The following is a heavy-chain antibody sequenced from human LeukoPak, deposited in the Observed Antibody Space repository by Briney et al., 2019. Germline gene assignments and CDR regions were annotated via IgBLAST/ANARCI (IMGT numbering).Heavy chain of an antibody. Sequence: EPGGSLRLSCAASGFTVSSNYMSWVRQAPGQGLEWVANIKHDRGEKYYVDSVKGRFTISRDDGQNSLSLHMNSVRAEDTAVYYCGYTNNFYHWGQGALVVVSA. V-gene: IGHV3-7*01. J-gene: IGHJ4*02. CDR3: GYTNNFYH. D-gene: IGHD3-16*02. CDR2: IKHDRGEK. CDR1: GFTVSSNY.